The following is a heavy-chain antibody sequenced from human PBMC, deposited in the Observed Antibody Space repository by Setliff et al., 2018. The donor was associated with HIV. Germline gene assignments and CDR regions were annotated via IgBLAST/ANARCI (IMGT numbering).Heavy chain of an antibody. CDR1: GYTFTGHY. D-gene: IGHD3-3*01. V-gene: IGHV1-3*01. CDR2: INAGNGNT. J-gene: IGHJ4*02. CDR3: AREIRNYDFWSGYWEDHYFDS. Sequence: ASVKVSCKASGYTFTGHYMHWVRQAPGQRLEWMGWINAGNGNTKYSQKFQGRVTITRDTSASTAYMELSSLRSEDTAVYYCAREIRNYDFWSGYWEDHYFDSWGQGTLVTVSS.